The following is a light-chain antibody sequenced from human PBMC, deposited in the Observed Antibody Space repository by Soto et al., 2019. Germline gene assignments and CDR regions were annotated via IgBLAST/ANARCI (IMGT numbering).Light chain of an antibody. CDR2: EVT. Sequence: QSALTQPPSASGSPGQSVTISCTGTSSDIGAYNYVSWCQQHPGKVPKLIIHEVTKRPSGVPDRFSASKSGNTASLTVSGLQAEDEADYYCSSHGGANNFYAFGTGTKVTVL. CDR3: SSHGGANNFYA. J-gene: IGLJ1*01. CDR1: SSDIGAYNY. V-gene: IGLV2-8*01.